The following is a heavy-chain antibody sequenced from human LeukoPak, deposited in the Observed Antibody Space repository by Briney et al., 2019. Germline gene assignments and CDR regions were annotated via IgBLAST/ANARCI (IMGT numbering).Heavy chain of an antibody. Sequence: GGSLRLSCAASGFTFSSYWMSWVRQAPGKGLEWVANIKKDGSERYYVDSVKGRFTIARENGKNSLYLQMNSLRAEDTAVYYCANSHFWSGFYWGQGTLVTVSS. CDR1: GFTFSSYW. CDR3: ANSHFWSGFY. V-gene: IGHV3-7*01. CDR2: IKKDGSER. J-gene: IGHJ4*02. D-gene: IGHD3-3*01.